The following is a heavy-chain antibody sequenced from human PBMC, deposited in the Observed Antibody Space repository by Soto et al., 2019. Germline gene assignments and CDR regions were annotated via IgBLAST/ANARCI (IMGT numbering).Heavy chain of an antibody. CDR1: GYTFSDYY. CDR2: MHPNNGGT. D-gene: IGHD6-13*01. J-gene: IGHJ4*02. Sequence: ASVKVSCKASGYTFSDYYLHWVRQAPGQALEWVGWMHPNNGGTNYAQKFRGRVTMTRDTSITTAFMELSSLSADDTAVYYCLRGSPHPFLVQAAVPSGPDFWGQGTLVTVSS. V-gene: IGHV1-2*02. CDR3: LRGSPHPFLVQAAVPSGPDF.